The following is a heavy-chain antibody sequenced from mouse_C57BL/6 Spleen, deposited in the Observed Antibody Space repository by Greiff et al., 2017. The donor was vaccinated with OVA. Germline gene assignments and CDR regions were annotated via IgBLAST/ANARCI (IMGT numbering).Heavy chain of an antibody. J-gene: IGHJ2*01. CDR1: GYTFTSYW. CDR2: IDPSDSYT. CDR3: ALTTVGY. Sequence: QVQLKQPGAELVRPGTSVKLSCKASGYTFTSYWMHWVKQRPGQGLEWIGVIDPSDSYTNYNQKSKGKATLTVDPSSSTAYMQLSSLTSEDSAVYYCALTTVGYWGQGTTLTVSS. D-gene: IGHD1-1*01. V-gene: IGHV1-59*01.